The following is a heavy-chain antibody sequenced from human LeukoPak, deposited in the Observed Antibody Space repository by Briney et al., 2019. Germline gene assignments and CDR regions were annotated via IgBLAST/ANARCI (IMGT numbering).Heavy chain of an antibody. CDR3: ARALSSSGGRSRGFDY. CDR1: GDSISSYY. J-gene: IGHJ4*02. D-gene: IGHD4-23*01. V-gene: IGHV4-59*01. Sequence: PSETLSLTCTVSGDSISSYYWSWIRQPPGKGLESIGYIYYSGSTNYNPSLKSRVTISVDTSKNQFSLKLSSVTAADTAVYYCARALSSSGGRSRGFDYWGQGTLVTVSS. CDR2: IYYSGST.